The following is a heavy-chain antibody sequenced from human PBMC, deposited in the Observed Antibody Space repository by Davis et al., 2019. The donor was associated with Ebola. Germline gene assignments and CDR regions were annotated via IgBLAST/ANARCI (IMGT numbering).Heavy chain of an antibody. CDR1: SYTFTSYG. CDR2: ISTYNGNT. J-gene: IGHJ6*02. Sequence: ASAQVSCNASSYTFTSYGISWVRQAPGQELEWMGWISTYNGNTQYAQKLQGRVTMTTDTSTSTAYMELRSLRSDDTAVYYCASGSHAVYYYYNMDVWGQGTTVTVSS. V-gene: IGHV1-18*01. CDR3: ASGSHAVYYYYNMDV.